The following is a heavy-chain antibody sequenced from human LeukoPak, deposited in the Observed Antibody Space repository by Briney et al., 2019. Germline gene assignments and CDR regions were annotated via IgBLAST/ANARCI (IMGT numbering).Heavy chain of an antibody. CDR1: GFTFSNAW. V-gene: IGHV3-15*01. Sequence: GGSLRLSCAASGFTFSNAWMSWVRLAPGKGLEWVGRIKSKTDGGTTDYAAPVKGRFTISRDDSKNTLYLQMNSLKTEDTAVYYCTTGKGYCSSTSCYGYQQFNYYYYYMDVWGKGTTVTVSS. D-gene: IGHD2-2*01. J-gene: IGHJ6*03. CDR2: IKSKTDGGTT. CDR3: TTGKGYCSSTSCYGYQQFNYYYYYMDV.